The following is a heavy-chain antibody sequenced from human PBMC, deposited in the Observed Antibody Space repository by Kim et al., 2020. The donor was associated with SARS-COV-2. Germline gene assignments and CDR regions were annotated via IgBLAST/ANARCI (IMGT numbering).Heavy chain of an antibody. J-gene: IGHJ6*02. CDR3: AREWDYDFWSGPYYYGMDV. CDR1: GFTFSSYS. Sequence: GGSLRLSCAASGFTFSSYSMNWVRQAPGKGLEWVSYISSSSSTIYYADSVKGRFTISRDNAKNSLYLQMNSLRDEDTAVYYCAREWDYDFWSGPYYYGMDVWGQGTTVTVSS. CDR2: ISSSSSTI. D-gene: IGHD3-3*01. V-gene: IGHV3-48*02.